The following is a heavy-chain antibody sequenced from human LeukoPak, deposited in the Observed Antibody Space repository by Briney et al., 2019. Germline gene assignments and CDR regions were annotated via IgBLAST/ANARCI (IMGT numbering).Heavy chain of an antibody. CDR3: TCIAARPGYYGMDV. Sequence: SETLSLTCTVSGGSISSSSYYWGWIRQPPGKGLEWIGSIYYSGSTYYNPSLKSRVTISVDTSKIQFSLKLSSVTAADTAVYYCTCIAARPGYYGMDVWGQGTTVIVSS. D-gene: IGHD6-13*01. CDR1: GGSISSSSYY. V-gene: IGHV4-39*01. J-gene: IGHJ6*02. CDR2: IYYSGST.